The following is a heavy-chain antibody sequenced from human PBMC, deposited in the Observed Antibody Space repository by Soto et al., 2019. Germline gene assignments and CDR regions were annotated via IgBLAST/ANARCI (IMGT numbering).Heavy chain of an antibody. V-gene: IGHV3-23*01. Sequence: HPGGSLRLSCAASGFTFSSYAMSWVRQAPGKGLEWVSAISGSGGSTYYADSVKGRFTISRDNSKNTLYLQMNSLRAEDTAVYYCAGTVDTAMTGYYYYGMDVWGQGTTVTVSS. CDR1: GFTFSSYA. J-gene: IGHJ6*02. CDR3: AGTVDTAMTGYYYYGMDV. CDR2: ISGSGGST. D-gene: IGHD5-18*01.